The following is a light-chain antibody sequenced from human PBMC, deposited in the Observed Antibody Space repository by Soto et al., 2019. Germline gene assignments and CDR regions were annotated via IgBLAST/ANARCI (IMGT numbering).Light chain of an antibody. CDR2: DAS. V-gene: IGKV3-11*01. CDR3: QQRSNWPPEIT. Sequence: EIVLTQSPATLSLSPGERATLSCRASQSVSSDLAWYQQKPGQAPRLLIYDASNRATGIQARFSGSGSGTDFTLTISRLEPEDFAVYYCQQRSNWPPEITFCQGTRLEIK. CDR1: QSVSSD. J-gene: IGKJ5*01.